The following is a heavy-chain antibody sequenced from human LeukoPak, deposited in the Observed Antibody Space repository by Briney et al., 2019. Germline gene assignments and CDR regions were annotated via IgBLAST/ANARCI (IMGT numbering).Heavy chain of an antibody. D-gene: IGHD2-15*01. CDR1: GFTFSNYV. J-gene: IGHJ4*02. CDR3: ARRDIVVVVSAPDY. Sequence: GESLRLSCAASGFTFSNYVMIWVRQAPGKGLEWVSGITASGDSTYYGDSVKGRFTMSRDNSKNTVYLQMNSLRVDDTAVYYCARRDIVVVVSAPDYWGQGTLVTVSS. CDR2: ITASGDST. V-gene: IGHV3-23*01.